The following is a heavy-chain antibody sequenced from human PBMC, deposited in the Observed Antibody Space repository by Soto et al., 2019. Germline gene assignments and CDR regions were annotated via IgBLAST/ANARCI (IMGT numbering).Heavy chain of an antibody. V-gene: IGHV3-33*01. CDR1: GFTFSSYG. CDR3: ARDRQDSSGYPVGYYYYGMDV. J-gene: IGHJ6*02. Sequence: QVQLVESGGGVVQPGRSLRLSCAASGFTFSSYGMHWVRQAPGKGLEWVAVIWYDGSNKYYADSVKGRFTISRDNSKNTLYLQMHSLRAEDTAVYYCARDRQDSSGYPVGYYYYGMDVWGQGTTVTVSS. CDR2: IWYDGSNK. D-gene: IGHD3-22*01.